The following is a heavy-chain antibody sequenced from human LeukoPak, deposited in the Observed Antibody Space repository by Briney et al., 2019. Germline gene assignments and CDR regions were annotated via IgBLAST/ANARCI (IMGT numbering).Heavy chain of an antibody. CDR2: IYPDDSDT. V-gene: IGHV5-51*01. CDR1: GYSFTSYW. D-gene: IGHD2-8*01. J-gene: IGHJ6*03. Sequence: GESLKISRKGSGYSFTSYWIGWVRQMPGKGLEWMGIIYPDDSDTKYSPSFQGQVIISADKSISTAYLQWSSLKASDTAMYYCARLAFCTNAVCFSNYYYSMDVWGRGTTVTVSS. CDR3: ARLAFCTNAVCFSNYYYSMDV.